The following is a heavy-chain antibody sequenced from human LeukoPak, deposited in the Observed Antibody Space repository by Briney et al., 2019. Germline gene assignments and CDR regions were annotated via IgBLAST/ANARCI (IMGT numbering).Heavy chain of an antibody. J-gene: IGHJ4*02. Sequence: GALRLSCAASGFTFSSYSMNWVRQAPGKGLEWVSSISSSSSYIYYADSVKGRFTISRDNAKNSLYLQMNSLRAEDTAVYYCARVVVAATSVYYFDYWGQGTLVTVSS. D-gene: IGHD2-15*01. CDR3: ARVVVAATSVYYFDY. CDR2: ISSSSSYI. V-gene: IGHV3-21*04. CDR1: GFTFSSYS.